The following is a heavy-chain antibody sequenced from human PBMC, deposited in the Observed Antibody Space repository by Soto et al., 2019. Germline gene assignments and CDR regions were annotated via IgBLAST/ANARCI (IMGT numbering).Heavy chain of an antibody. CDR1: GFTFGDYA. D-gene: IGHD3-16*02. J-gene: IGHJ4*02. CDR3: TRGTLLRLGELSSDY. V-gene: IGHV3-49*04. CDR2: IRSKSYGGTT. Sequence: PGGSLRLSCTASGFTFGDYAMSWVRQAPGKGLEWVGFIRSKSYGGTTEYAASVKGRFTISRDDSKSIAYLQMNSLKTEDTALYYCTRGTLLRLGELSSDYWGQGTLVTVSA.